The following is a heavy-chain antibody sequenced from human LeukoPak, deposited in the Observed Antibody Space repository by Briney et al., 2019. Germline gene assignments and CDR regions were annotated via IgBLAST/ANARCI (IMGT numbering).Heavy chain of an antibody. CDR2: IIPIFGTA. Sequence: SVKVSCKASGGTFSSYAISWVRQAPRQGLEWMGGIIPIFGTANYAQKFQGRVTITTDESTSTAYMELSSLRSEDTAVYYCARAGSLSVPAYNWFDPWGQGTLVTVSS. D-gene: IGHD3-10*01. J-gene: IGHJ5*02. CDR1: GGTFSSYA. CDR3: ARAGSLSVPAYNWFDP. V-gene: IGHV1-69*05.